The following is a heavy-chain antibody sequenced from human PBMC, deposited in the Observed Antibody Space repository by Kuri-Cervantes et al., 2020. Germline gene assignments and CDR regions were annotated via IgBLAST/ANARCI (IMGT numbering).Heavy chain of an antibody. D-gene: IGHD6-19*01. CDR1: GFTFSNYY. J-gene: IGHJ5*02. CDR2: INPNSGGT. Sequence: ASVKVSCKASGFTFSNYYIHWVRQAPGQGLEWMGWINPNSGGTKYAQKFQGWVTMTRDTSISTAYMELSRLRSDDTAVYYCARSAAHSSGWFSFWFDPWGQGTLVTVSS. CDR3: ARSAAHSSGWFSFWFDP. V-gene: IGHV1-2*04.